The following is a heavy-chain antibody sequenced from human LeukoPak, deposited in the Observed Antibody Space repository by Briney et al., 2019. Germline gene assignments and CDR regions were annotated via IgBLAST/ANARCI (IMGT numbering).Heavy chain of an antibody. CDR3: ATVGRDEKSRDFDY. J-gene: IGHJ4*02. D-gene: IGHD1-26*01. CDR1: GYTFTGYY. CDR2: INPNSGGT. V-gene: IGHV1-2*06. Sequence: ASVKVSCKASGYTFTGYYMHWVRQAPGQGLEWMGRINPNSGGTNYAQKFQGRVTMTRDTSISTAYMELSRLRSEDTAVYYCATVGRDEKSRDFDYWGQGTLVTVSS.